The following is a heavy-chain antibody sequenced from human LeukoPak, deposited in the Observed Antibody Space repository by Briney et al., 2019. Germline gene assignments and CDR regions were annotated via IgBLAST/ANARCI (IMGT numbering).Heavy chain of an antibody. Sequence: GGSLRLSCAASGFTFSNAWMSWVRQAPGKGLEWVSYISSSSSTIYYADSVKGRFTISRDNAKNSLYLQMNSLRAEDTAVYYCARDTRGPWWAFDIWGQGTMVTVSS. J-gene: IGHJ3*02. CDR2: ISSSSSTI. V-gene: IGHV3-48*01. CDR1: GFTFSNAW. D-gene: IGHD2-8*02. CDR3: ARDTRGPWWAFDI.